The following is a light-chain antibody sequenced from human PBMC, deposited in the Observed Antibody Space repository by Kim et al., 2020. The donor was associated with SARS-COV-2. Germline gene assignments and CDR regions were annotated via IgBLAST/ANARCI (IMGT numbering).Light chain of an antibody. CDR1: SSDVGNVNF. CDR3: SSHIGSSTWV. V-gene: IGLV2-14*04. CDR2: DVS. Sequence: GHAITISCTGTSSDVGNVNFGSWSQQHPGKAPKLLIYDVSKRPSGVSDRFSGSKSGNTASLTISGLQAEDEADYYCSSHIGSSTWVFGGGTQLTVL. J-gene: IGLJ3*02.